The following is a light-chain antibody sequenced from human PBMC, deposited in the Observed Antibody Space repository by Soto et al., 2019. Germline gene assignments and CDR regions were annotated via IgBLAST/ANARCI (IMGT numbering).Light chain of an antibody. J-gene: IGLJ1*01. CDR2: EVI. CDR1: NSDVNY. Sequence: QSVLTHPASVSGAPGQSITISCTGTNSDVNYVSWHQQHPGKAPKLMIYEVINRSSGVSTRFSGSKSGNTASLTISGLHAEDEADYYCSSSTSSNTFVFGTGTKVT. CDR3: SSSTSSNTFV. V-gene: IGLV2-14*01.